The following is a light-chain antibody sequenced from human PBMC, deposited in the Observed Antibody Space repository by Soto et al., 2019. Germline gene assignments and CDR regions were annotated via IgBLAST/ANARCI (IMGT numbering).Light chain of an antibody. J-gene: IGKJ1*01. V-gene: IGKV1-5*03. Sequence: DIQICHSPSTLSASVGDRVTITCRASQSISSWLAWYQQKPGKAPNLLIYKAYSLESGVPSRFSGSGSGTEFTLTSSSLQPDDFATYYCQQYNSYGTFGQGTKVDIK. CDR2: KAY. CDR1: QSISSW. CDR3: QQYNSYGT.